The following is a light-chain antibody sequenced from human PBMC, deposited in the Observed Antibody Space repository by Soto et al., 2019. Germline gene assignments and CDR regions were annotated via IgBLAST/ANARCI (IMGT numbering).Light chain of an antibody. CDR2: EVN. J-gene: IGLJ1*01. CDR3: SSCTSSSTLLYV. CDR1: SSDVGYYNY. Sequence: QSVLTQPASVSGSPGQSITISCTGTSSDVGYYNYVSWYRQHPGKAPRLMIYEVNNRPSGVSNRFSGSKSGNTASLTISGFQAEDEADYYCSSCTSSSTLLYVFGTGTKVTVL. V-gene: IGLV2-14*01.